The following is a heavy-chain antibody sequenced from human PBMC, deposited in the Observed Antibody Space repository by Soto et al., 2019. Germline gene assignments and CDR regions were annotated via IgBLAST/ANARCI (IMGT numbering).Heavy chain of an antibody. J-gene: IGHJ5*02. D-gene: IGHD6-19*01. Sequence: QVQLVQSGAEVKKPGASVKVSCKASGYTFPDYYMHWVRQAPGQGLEWKGWINPNSGGTNYAQKFQGRVTMTRDTSISTAYMELSSLRSDDTAVYYCARDSSGWRTWFDPWGQGTLVTVSS. CDR1: GYTFPDYY. CDR2: INPNSGGT. CDR3: ARDSSGWRTWFDP. V-gene: IGHV1-2*02.